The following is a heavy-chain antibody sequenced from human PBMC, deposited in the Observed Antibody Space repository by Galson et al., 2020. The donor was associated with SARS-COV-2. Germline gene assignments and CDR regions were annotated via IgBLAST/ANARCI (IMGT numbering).Heavy chain of an antibody. V-gene: IGHV3-23*01. CDR3: AKPPYDSSGYSDWFDP. CDR1: GFTFSSYA. CDR2: ISGSGGST. D-gene: IGHD3-22*01. J-gene: IGHJ5*02. Sequence: GGSLRLSCAASGFTFSSYAMSWVRQAPGKGLEWVSVISGSGGSTYNADSVKGRFTISRDNSKNTLYLQMNSLRAEDTAVYYCAKPPYDSSGYSDWFDPWGQGTLVTVSS.